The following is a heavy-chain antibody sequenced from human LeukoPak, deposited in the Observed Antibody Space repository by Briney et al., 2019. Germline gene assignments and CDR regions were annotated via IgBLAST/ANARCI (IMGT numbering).Heavy chain of an antibody. J-gene: IGHJ4*02. CDR1: GGTFSSYA. CDR2: IIPIFGKA. Sequence: XVKVSCKASGGTFSSYAISWVRQAPGQGLEGMGGIIPIFGKANYAQKFQGRVTITTDETKSTAYMEVSSLRSEDTAVYYCARGATPYYYDSSGSYYFDYWGQGTLVTVSS. V-gene: IGHV1-69*05. CDR3: ARGATPYYYDSSGSYYFDY. D-gene: IGHD3-22*01.